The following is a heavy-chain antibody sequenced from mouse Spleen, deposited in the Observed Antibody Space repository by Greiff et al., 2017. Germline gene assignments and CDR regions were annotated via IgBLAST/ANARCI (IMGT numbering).Heavy chain of an antibody. CDR1: GYTFTSYW. CDR2: IDPSDSYT. V-gene: IGHV1-69*01. D-gene: IGHD2-4*01. CDR3: ARGGVYDYPPMDF. J-gene: IGHJ4*01. Sequence: QVQLQQPGAELVMPGASVKLSCKASGYTFTSYWMHWVKQRPGQGLEWIGEIDPSDSYTNYNQKFKGKATLTVDKSSSTAYMQLSSLTSEDSAVYYCARGGVYDYPPMDFWGQGTSVTVSS.